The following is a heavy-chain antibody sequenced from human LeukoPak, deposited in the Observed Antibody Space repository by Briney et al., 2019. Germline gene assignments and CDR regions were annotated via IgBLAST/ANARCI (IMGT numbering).Heavy chain of an antibody. Sequence: PGGSLRLSCAASGFTFSSYAMSWVRQAPGKGLEWVSAISGSGGSTYFADSVKGRFTISRDNSKNTLYLQMNSLRAEDTAVYYYARGSSSWYSPFDYWGQGTLVTVSS. CDR3: ARGSSSWYSPFDY. J-gene: IGHJ4*02. CDR1: GFTFSSYA. D-gene: IGHD6-13*01. V-gene: IGHV3-23*01. CDR2: ISGSGGST.